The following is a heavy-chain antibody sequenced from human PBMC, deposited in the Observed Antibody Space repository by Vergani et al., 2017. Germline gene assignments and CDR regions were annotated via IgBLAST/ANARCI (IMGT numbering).Heavy chain of an antibody. J-gene: IGHJ4*02. CDR3: ARDQRMAAHYYDSSPLDY. D-gene: IGHD3-22*01. CDR2: IYSGGST. CDR1: GFTVSSNY. V-gene: IGHV3-66*02. Sequence: EVQLVESGGGLVQPGGSLRLSCAASGFTVSSNYMSWVRQAPGKGLEWVSVIYSGGSTYYADSVKGRFTISRDNSKNTLYLQMNSLRAEDTAVYYCARDQRMAAHYYDSSPLDYWGQGTLVTVSS.